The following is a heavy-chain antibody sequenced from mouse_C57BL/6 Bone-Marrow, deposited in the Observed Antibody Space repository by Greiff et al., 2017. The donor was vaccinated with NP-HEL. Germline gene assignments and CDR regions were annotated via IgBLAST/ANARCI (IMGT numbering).Heavy chain of an antibody. CDR3: ARVFWDVGFAY. CDR2: ISYDGSN. J-gene: IGHJ3*01. Sequence: EVHLVESGPGLVKPSQSLSLTCSVTGYSITSGYYWNWIRQFPGNKLEWMGYISYDGSNNYNPSLKNRISITRDTSKNQFFLKLNSVTTEDTATYYCARVFWDVGFAYWGQGTLVTVSA. V-gene: IGHV3-6*01. D-gene: IGHD4-1*01. CDR1: GYSITSGYY.